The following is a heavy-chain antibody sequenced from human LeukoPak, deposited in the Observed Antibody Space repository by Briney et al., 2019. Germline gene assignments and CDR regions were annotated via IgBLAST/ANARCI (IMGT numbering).Heavy chain of an antibody. CDR1: GGTFSSYA. Sequence: GSSVKASCKASGGTFSSYAISWVRQAPGQRLEWMGGITPIFGTANYAQKFQGRVTITTDESTSTAYMELSSLRSEDTAVYYCATLRYFDWFRPDYYYYYMDVWGKGTTVTVSS. CDR3: ATLRYFDWFRPDYYYYYMDV. CDR2: ITPIFGTA. D-gene: IGHD3-9*01. J-gene: IGHJ6*03. V-gene: IGHV1-69*05.